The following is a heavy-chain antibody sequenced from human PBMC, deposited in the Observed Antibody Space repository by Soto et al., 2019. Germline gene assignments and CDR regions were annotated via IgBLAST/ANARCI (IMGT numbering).Heavy chain of an antibody. J-gene: IGHJ5*02. D-gene: IGHD4-4*01. CDR2: IFTSGST. CDR1: GGSISSSY. CDR3: ARGGNYDWFDP. Sequence: QVQLQESGPGLVKPSETLSLTCTVSGGSISSSYGSWIRHPAGRGREWIGRIFTSGSTNYNPSLKSRVTMSVDTSKNQFSLKLSSVTAADTAVYYCARGGNYDWFDPWGQGTLVTVSS. V-gene: IGHV4-4*07.